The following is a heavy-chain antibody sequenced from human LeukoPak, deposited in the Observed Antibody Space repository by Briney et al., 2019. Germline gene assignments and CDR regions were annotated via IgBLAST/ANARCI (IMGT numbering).Heavy chain of an antibody. Sequence: SETLSLTCAVYGGSFSGHYWSWIRQPPGKGLEWIGEINHSGSTNYNPSLKSRGTISVDTSKNQFSLKLSSVTAADTAVYYCASTAYYYGSGSYSWFDPWGQGTLVTVSS. V-gene: IGHV4-34*01. J-gene: IGHJ5*02. D-gene: IGHD3-10*01. CDR3: ASTAYYYGSGSYSWFDP. CDR1: GGSFSGHY. CDR2: INHSGST.